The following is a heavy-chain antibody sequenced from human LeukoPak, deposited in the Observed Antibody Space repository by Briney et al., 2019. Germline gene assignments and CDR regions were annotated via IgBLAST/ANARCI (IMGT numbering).Heavy chain of an antibody. Sequence: PGGSLRLSCAASGFMFSNYGMSWVRQAPGKGLEWVSIISATGASTYYADSVKGRFTISRDNPKNTLFLQMDNLTVEDTAVYYCAKRAGESDRAFDYWGQGTLVTVSS. CDR2: ISATGAST. D-gene: IGHD3-10*01. J-gene: IGHJ4*02. CDR1: GFMFSNYG. CDR3: AKRAGESDRAFDY. V-gene: IGHV3-23*01.